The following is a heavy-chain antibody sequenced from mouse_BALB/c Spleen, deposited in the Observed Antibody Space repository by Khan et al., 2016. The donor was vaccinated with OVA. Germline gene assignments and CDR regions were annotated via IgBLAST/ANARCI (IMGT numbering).Heavy chain of an antibody. V-gene: IGHV3-2*02. CDR3: ARTARIKY. Sequence: VQLKESGPGLVAPSQSLSLTCTVTGYSITSGYGWNWIRQFPGNKPEWMGYISYSGSTNYNPSLKSRISITRDTSKNQFFLQLNSVTTEDTATYYCARTARIKYWGQGTTLTVSS. D-gene: IGHD1-2*01. J-gene: IGHJ2*01. CDR2: ISYSGST. CDR1: GYSITSGYG.